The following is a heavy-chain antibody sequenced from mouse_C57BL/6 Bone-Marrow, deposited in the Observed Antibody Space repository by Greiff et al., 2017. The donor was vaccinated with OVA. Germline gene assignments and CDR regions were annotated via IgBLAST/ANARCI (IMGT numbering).Heavy chain of an antibody. Sequence: QVQLQQSGPGLVQPSQSLSITCTVSGFSLTSYGVHWVRQSPGKGLEWLGVIWSGGSTDYNAAFISRLSISKDNSKSQVFFKMNSLQADDTAIYYCASYSKEFAYWGQGTLVTVSA. V-gene: IGHV2-2*01. CDR3: ASYSKEFAY. J-gene: IGHJ3*01. CDR1: GFSLTSYG. D-gene: IGHD2-5*01. CDR2: IWSGGST.